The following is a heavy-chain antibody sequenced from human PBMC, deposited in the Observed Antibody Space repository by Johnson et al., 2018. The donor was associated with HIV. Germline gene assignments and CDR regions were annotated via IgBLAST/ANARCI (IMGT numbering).Heavy chain of an antibody. J-gene: IGHJ3*02. V-gene: IGHV3-30*02. CDR1: GFTVSSNY. CDR3: AKGHSSGYPKDAFDI. D-gene: IGHD3-22*01. CDR2: IRYDGNNR. Sequence: QMLLVESGGGLVQPGGSLRLSCAASGFTVSSNYMSWVRQAPGKGLEWVAFIRYDGNNRNYADSVKGRFSISRDNSKNKLYLQMNRLRTEDTAMYYCAKGHSSGYPKDAFDIWGRGTIVTVSS.